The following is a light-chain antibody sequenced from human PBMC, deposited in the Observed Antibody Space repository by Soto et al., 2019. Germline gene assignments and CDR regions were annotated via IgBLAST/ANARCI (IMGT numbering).Light chain of an antibody. Sequence: RASESIRTWLAWYQQNPGKDPKLLIYAASSLQSGVPSRFSGSGYGTDFTLTIRSLKPEEWATYYCQQSYSTTRTGGQGTKVEIK. CDR2: AAS. CDR3: QQSYSTTRT. J-gene: IGKJ1*01. V-gene: IGKV1-39*01. CDR1: ESIRTW.